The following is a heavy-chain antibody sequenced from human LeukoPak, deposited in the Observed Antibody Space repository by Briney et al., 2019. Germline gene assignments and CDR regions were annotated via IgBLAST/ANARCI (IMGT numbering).Heavy chain of an antibody. J-gene: IGHJ4*02. D-gene: IGHD3-10*01. CDR2: IYSSGIT. Sequence: SETLSLTCSVSGGSISSYYWSWIRRPAGKGLEWIGRIYSSGITNYSPSLKSRVTMSVDTSKNQFSLKLTSVTAADTAVYYCARDTWEGSGSYWADWGQGTLVTVSP. CDR1: GGSISSYY. V-gene: IGHV4-4*07. CDR3: ARDTWEGSGSYWAD.